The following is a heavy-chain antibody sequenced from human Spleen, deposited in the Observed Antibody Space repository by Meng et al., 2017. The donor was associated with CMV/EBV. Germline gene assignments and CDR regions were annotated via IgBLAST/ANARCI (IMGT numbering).Heavy chain of an antibody. D-gene: IGHD5-18*01. CDR2: IYWNDDR. CDR3: ARTLWTNTRYNWFDP. J-gene: IGHJ5*02. V-gene: IGHV2-5*01. CDR1: GFSLSTSGVG. Sequence: SGPTLVKPTQTLTLTCTFSGFSLSTSGVGVGWIRQPPGKALEWLALIYWNDDRRYSPSLKSRFTITKDTSKNQVVLTMTNPDPVDTATYYCARTLWTNTRYNWFDPWGQGTLVTSPQ.